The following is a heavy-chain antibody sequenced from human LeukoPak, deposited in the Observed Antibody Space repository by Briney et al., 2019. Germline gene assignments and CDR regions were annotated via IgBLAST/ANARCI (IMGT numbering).Heavy chain of an antibody. D-gene: IGHD2-2*01. CDR2: ISYDGSNK. J-gene: IGHJ4*02. Sequence: PGGSLRLSCAASGFTFSSYGMHWVRQAPGKGLEWVAVISYDGSNKYYADSVKGRFTISRDNSKNTLYLQMNSLRAEDTAVYYCAKDLTLFWYQGGRTFDYWGQGTLVTVSS. CDR3: AKDLTLFWYQGGRTFDY. V-gene: IGHV3-30*18. CDR1: GFTFSSYG.